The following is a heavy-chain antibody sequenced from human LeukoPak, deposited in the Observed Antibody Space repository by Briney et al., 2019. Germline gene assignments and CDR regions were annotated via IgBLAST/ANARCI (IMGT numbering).Heavy chain of an antibody. J-gene: IGHJ3*02. CDR1: GGSFSGYY. CDR3: ARETPYSSSSEERAFDI. Sequence: SETLSLTCAVYGGSFSGYYWSWIRQPPGKGLEWIGEINHSGSTNYNPSLKSRVTISVDTSKNQFSLKLSSVTAADTAVYYCARETPYSSSSEERAFDIWGQGTMVTVSS. CDR2: INHSGST. D-gene: IGHD6-6*01. V-gene: IGHV4-34*01.